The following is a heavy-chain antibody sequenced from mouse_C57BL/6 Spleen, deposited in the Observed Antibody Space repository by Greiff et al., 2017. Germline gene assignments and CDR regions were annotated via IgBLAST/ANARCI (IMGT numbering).Heavy chain of an antibody. V-gene: IGHV5-12*01. CDR2: ISNGGGST. CDR3: ERFYYDYDDDVPYAMDY. CDR1: GFTFSDYY. Sequence: EVKVVESGGGLVQPGGSLKLSCAASGFTFSDYYMYWVRQTPEKRLEWVAYISNGGGSTYYPDTVKGRFTISRDNAKNTLYLQMSRLKSEDTAMYYCERFYYDYDDDVPYAMDYWGQGTSVTVSS. D-gene: IGHD2-4*01. J-gene: IGHJ4*01.